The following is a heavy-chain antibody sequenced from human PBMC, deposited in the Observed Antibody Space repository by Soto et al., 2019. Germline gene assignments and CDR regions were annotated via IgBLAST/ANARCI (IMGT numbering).Heavy chain of an antibody. CDR2: INSDGSGT. V-gene: IGHV3-74*02. D-gene: IGHD2-2*01. CDR3: ATTLGYCSGTSCQGWYFHL. Sequence: EVQLVESGGGLVQPGGSLRLSCAASGFTFSTYWMHWVRQAPGKGLVWASRINSDGSGTSYEDSVKGRFSISRDNAKNTLYLQMNTLSADDTAVYYCATTLGYCSGTSCQGWYFHLWGRGPLVTVSS. J-gene: IGHJ2*01. CDR1: GFTFSTYW.